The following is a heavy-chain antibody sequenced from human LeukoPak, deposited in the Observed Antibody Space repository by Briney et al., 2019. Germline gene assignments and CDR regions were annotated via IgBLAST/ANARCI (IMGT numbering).Heavy chain of an antibody. CDR1: GFTFSSYA. J-gene: IGHJ3*02. CDR2: ISYDGSNK. V-gene: IGHV3-30*04. D-gene: IGHD4-17*01. CDR3: ARDRGDGDAPDAFDI. Sequence: GGSLRLSCAASGFTFSSYAMHWVRQAPGKGLEWVAVISYDGSNKYYADSVKGRFTISRDNSKNTLYLQMNSLRAEDTAVYYCARDRGDGDAPDAFDIWGQGTMVSVSS.